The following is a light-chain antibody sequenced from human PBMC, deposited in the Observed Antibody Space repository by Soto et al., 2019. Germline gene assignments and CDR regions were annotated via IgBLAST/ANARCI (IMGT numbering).Light chain of an antibody. Sequence: DIVLTQSPGTLSLSPGERATLSCRASQSVFSNYLAWYQQKSGQAPRLLISGASNRATGIPDRFSGSGSGTDFTLTITRLEPEDFAVYYCQQYGNSPETFGQGTKVETK. CDR2: GAS. CDR1: QSVFSNY. J-gene: IGKJ1*01. CDR3: QQYGNSPET. V-gene: IGKV3-20*01.